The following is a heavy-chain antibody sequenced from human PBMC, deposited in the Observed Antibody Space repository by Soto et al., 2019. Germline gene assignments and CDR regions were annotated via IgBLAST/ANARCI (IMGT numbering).Heavy chain of an antibody. V-gene: IGHV1-2*04. CDR3: ARGSDNFQPTTDCSGGSCYPNWFDP. CDR2: INPNSGGT. D-gene: IGHD2-15*01. Sequence: ASVKVSCKASGYTFTGYYMHWVRQAPGQGLEWMGWINPNSGGTNYAQKFQGWVTMTRDTSISTAYMELSRLRSDDTAVYYCARGSDNFQPTTDCSGGSCYPNWFDPRGQGTLVTVSS. CDR1: GYTFTGYY. J-gene: IGHJ5*02.